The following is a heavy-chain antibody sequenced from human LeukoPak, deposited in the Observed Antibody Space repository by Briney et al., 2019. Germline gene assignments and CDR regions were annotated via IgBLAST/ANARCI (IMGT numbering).Heavy chain of an antibody. CDR2: INPNSGGT. D-gene: IGHD5-24*01. CDR1: GYTFTGYY. Sequence: ASVKVSCKASGYTFTGYYIYWVRQAPGQGLEWMGRINPNSGGTNYAQKFQGRVTMTRDTSISTAYMELNRLRSDDTAVYYCARGRDGYRGAFDIWGQGTMVTVSS. V-gene: IGHV1-2*06. CDR3: ARGRDGYRGAFDI. J-gene: IGHJ3*02.